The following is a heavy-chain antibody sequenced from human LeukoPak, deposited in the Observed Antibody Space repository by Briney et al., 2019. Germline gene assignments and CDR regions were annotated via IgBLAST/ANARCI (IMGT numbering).Heavy chain of an antibody. CDR1: GFTFSSFA. CDR3: ARAEYYDFWSGYYLLDY. J-gene: IGHJ4*02. D-gene: IGHD3-3*01. V-gene: IGHV3-7*03. CDR2: IKQDGSEK. Sequence: GGSLRLSCAASGFTFSSFAMSWVRQAPGKGLEWVANIKQDGSEKYYVDSVKGRFTISRDNAKNSLYLQMNSLRAEDTAVYYCARAEYYDFWSGYYLLDYWGQGTLVTVSS.